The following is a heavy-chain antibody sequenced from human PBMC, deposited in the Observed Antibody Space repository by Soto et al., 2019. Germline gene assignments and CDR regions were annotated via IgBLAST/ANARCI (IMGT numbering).Heavy chain of an antibody. D-gene: IGHD6-19*01. Sequence: QVQLVESGGGVVQPGRSLRLSCAASGFTFSSYGMHWVRQAPGKGLEWVAVIWYHGSNKYYADSVKGRFTISRDNSKNTLYLQMNSMRAEDTAVYYCARDRDPGQWLTTNYFDYWGQGTLVTVSS. J-gene: IGHJ4*02. CDR2: IWYHGSNK. CDR3: ARDRDPGQWLTTNYFDY. CDR1: GFTFSSYG. V-gene: IGHV3-33*01.